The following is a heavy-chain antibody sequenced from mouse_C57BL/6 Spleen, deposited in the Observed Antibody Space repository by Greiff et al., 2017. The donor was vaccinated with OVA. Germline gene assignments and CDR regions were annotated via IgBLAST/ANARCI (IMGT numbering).Heavy chain of an antibody. Sequence: EVKVVESGGGLVKPGGSLKLSCAASGFTFSSYAMSWVRQTPEKRLEWVATISDGGSYTYYPDNVKGRFTISRDNAKNNLYLQMSHLKSEDTAMYYCARDREYYAMDYWGQGTSVTVSS. CDR2: ISDGGSYT. CDR1: GFTFSSYA. J-gene: IGHJ4*01. V-gene: IGHV5-4*01. CDR3: ARDREYYAMDY.